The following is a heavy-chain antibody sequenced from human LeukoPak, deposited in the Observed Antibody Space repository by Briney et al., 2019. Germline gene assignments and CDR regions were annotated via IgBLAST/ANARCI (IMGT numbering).Heavy chain of an antibody. D-gene: IGHD3-22*01. V-gene: IGHV4-61*02. Sequence: PSQTLSLTCTVSGGSISSGSYYWSWIRQPAGKGLEWIGRIYTSGSTNYNPSLKSRVTISVDTSKNQFSLKLISVTAADTAVYYCARSRYYYDSSGYPHVGNFDYWGQGTLVTVSS. CDR1: GGSISSGSYY. J-gene: IGHJ4*02. CDR3: ARSRYYYDSSGYPHVGNFDY. CDR2: IYTSGST.